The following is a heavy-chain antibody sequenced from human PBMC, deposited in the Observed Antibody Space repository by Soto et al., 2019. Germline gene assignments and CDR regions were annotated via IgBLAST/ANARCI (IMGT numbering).Heavy chain of an antibody. J-gene: IGHJ6*02. D-gene: IGHD6-13*01. CDR1: GCTFSSDA. CDR2: ISGSGCSK. CDR3: ANVGYTAKNYYNYCMDV. V-gene: IGHV3-23*01. Sequence: PGGSLRLSCAASGCTFSSDAMSWVRQAPGQGLEWGSAISGSGCSKYYADSVKGRFTITRDNSKNTRYLQLNSLRAEDTAVYYCANVGYTAKNYYNYCMDVWGQGTTVTVSS.